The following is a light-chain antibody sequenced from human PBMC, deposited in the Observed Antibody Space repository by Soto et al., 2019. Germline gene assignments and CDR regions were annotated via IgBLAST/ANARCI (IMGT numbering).Light chain of an antibody. V-gene: IGLV7-43*01. CDR2: GAT. CDR1: TGTVTSAYY. J-gene: IGLJ2*01. CDR3: LLYYAGAWV. Sequence: QAVVTQEPSLTVSPGGTVTLTCASNTGTVTSAYYPGWFQQKPGQAPRALIYGATNTYSWTPARFSGSLLGGKAALTLSGVQPEDEADYYCLLYYAGAWVFGGGTKVTVL.